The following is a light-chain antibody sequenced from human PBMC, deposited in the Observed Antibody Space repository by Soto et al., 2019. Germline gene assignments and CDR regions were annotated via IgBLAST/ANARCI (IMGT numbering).Light chain of an antibody. J-gene: IGKJ4*01. CDR2: DAS. Sequence: DIQMTQSPSSLSASVGDRVTITCQASQDISNYLNWYQQKPGKAPKLLIYDASNLETGVPSRFSGSGSGTDFTFTISSLQPEDIATSYCQQYDNLFLLTXGVGTKVDIK. CDR3: QQYDNLFLLT. CDR1: QDISNY. V-gene: IGKV1-33*01.